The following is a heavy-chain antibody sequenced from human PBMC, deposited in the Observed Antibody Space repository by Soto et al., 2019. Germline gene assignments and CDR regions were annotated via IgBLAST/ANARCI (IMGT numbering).Heavy chain of an antibody. J-gene: IGHJ5*02. V-gene: IGHV3-23*01. CDR2: ISGSGGST. Sequence: AGSCVSQDQGKGLEWVSAISGSGGSTYYADSVKGRFTISRDNSKNTLYLQMNSLRAEDTAVYYCAIAHLNYDIWTDATWFDPWGQGTLVTVSS. CDR1: A. D-gene: IGHD3-9*01. CDR3: AIAHLNYDIWTDATWFDP.